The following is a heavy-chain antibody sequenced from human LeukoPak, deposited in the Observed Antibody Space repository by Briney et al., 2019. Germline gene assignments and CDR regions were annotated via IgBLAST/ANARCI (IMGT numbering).Heavy chain of an antibody. Sequence: EPGGSLRLSCAASGFTFTSYGMHWVRQAPGKGLEWVAVISYDGTYNYYAGSVKGRFTISRDDSKNTLYLQTNSLRAEDTAVYYCAKDRDSSWYSGCFDYWGQGTLVTVSS. CDR2: ISYDGTYN. J-gene: IGHJ4*02. V-gene: IGHV3-30*18. CDR3: AKDRDSSWYSGCFDY. D-gene: IGHD6-13*01. CDR1: GFTFTSYG.